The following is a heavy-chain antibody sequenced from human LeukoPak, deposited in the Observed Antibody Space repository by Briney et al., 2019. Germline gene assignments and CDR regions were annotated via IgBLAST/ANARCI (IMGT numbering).Heavy chain of an antibody. CDR1: GCSISSRNYC. J-gene: IGHJ4*02. D-gene: IGHD4/OR15-4a*01. V-gene: IGHV4-39*01. Sequence: SETLSLTCTVSGCSISSRNYCWGWIRQSPGKGLEWIGSIYYSGSTYYKSSLKSRVTISADTSRNQFSLRLTSVTATDTAVYYCARQPPFFGDYGGYWGQGTLVTVSS. CDR3: ARQPPFFGDYGGY. CDR2: IYYSGST.